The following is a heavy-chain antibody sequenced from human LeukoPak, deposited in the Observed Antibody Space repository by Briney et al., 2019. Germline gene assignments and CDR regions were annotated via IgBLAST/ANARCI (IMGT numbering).Heavy chain of an antibody. Sequence: GGSLRLSCAASGFTFSSYSMNWVRQAPGKGLEWVSSISSSSSYIYYADSVKGRFTISRDNAKNSLYLQMNSLRAEDTAVYYCAREGRDIVVVPYYYMDVWGKGTTVTISS. CDR3: AREGRDIVVVPYYYMDV. V-gene: IGHV3-21*01. D-gene: IGHD2-15*01. CDR2: ISSSSSYI. CDR1: GFTFSSYS. J-gene: IGHJ6*03.